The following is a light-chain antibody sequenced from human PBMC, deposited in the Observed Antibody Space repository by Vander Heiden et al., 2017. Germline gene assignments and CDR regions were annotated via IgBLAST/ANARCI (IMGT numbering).Light chain of an antibody. V-gene: IGLV1-40*01. CDR3: QAYDSRLSGYVV. CDR2: SSS. CDR1: SSNSGAAYE. Sequence: QSVLAQPPSGSGAPGQRVAISGTGRSSNSGAAYEVHGYQQVPGPAHKQLIDSSSNRTAGVPDGSAGSKSGTSASLASTGLQAGDEGDYYCQAYDSRLSGYVVFGGGTKLTVL. J-gene: IGLJ2*01.